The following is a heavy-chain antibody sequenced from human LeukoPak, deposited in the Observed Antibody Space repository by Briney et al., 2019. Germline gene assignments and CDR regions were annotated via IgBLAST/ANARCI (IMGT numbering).Heavy chain of an antibody. CDR3: ARDRAAAMEYYYMDV. D-gene: IGHD2-2*01. Sequence: GGSLRLSCAASGFIFDDYAMHWVRQAPGKGLEWVSGISWNSGTIGYADSVKGRFTISRDNSKNTLCLQMNSLRAEDTAVYYCARDRAAAMEYYYMDVWGKGTTVTVSS. CDR2: ISWNSGTI. J-gene: IGHJ6*03. V-gene: IGHV3-9*01. CDR1: GFIFDDYA.